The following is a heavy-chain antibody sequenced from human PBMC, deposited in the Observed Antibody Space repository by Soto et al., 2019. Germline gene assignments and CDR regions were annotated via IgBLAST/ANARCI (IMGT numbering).Heavy chain of an antibody. J-gene: IGHJ6*02. V-gene: IGHV4-34*01. D-gene: IGHD5-12*01. Sequence: SETLSLTCAVYGGSFSGYYWSWIRQPPGKGLEWIGEINHSGSTNYNPSLKSRVTISVDTSKNQFSLKLSSVTAADTAVYYCARGEGGGYDYYYYYGMDVWGQGTTVTVSS. CDR3: ARGEGGGYDYYYYYGMDV. CDR2: INHSGST. CDR1: GGSFSGYY.